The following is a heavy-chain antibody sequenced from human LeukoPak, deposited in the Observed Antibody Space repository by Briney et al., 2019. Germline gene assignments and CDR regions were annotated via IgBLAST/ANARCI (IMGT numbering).Heavy chain of an antibody. CDR3: AKDRIAARLFDY. Sequence: GGSLRLSCAASGFTVSSNHMSWVRQAPGKGLEWVSVIDSGGSTYHADSVKGRFTFSRDNSKNTLYLQMNSLRAEDTAVYYCAKDRIAARLFDYWGQGTLVTVSS. CDR2: IDSGGST. D-gene: IGHD6-6*01. J-gene: IGHJ4*02. CDR1: GFTVSSNH. V-gene: IGHV3-53*01.